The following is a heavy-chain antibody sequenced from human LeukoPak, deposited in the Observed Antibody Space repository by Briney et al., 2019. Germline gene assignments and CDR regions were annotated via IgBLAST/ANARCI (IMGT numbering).Heavy chain of an antibody. CDR1: GFTFSSYA. V-gene: IGHV3-23*01. CDR3: AKDLGPFCGDYWAFDY. D-gene: IGHD4-17*01. CDR2: ISGSGGST. Sequence: GGSLRLSCAASGFTFSSYAMSWVRQAPGKGLEWVSAISGSGGSTYYADSVKGRFTISRDNSKNTLYLQMNSLRAEDTAVYYCAKDLGPFCGDYWAFDYWGQGTLVTVSS. J-gene: IGHJ4*02.